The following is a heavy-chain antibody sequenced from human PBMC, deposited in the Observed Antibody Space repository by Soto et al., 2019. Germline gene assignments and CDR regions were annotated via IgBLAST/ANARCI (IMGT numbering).Heavy chain of an antibody. CDR2: IIPIFGTA. V-gene: IGHV1-69*13. D-gene: IGHD3-22*01. Sequence: SVKVSCKASGYTFSSYGITWARQAPGQGLEWMGGIIPIFGTANYAQKFQGRVTITADESTSTAYMELSSLRSEDTAVYYCARDNPNYYYDRSLGYWGQGTLVTVSS. J-gene: IGHJ4*02. CDR3: ARDNPNYYYDRSLGY. CDR1: GYTFSSYG.